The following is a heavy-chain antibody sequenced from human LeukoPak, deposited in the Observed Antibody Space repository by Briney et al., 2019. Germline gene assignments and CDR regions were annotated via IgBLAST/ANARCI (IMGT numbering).Heavy chain of an antibody. V-gene: IGHV1-69*04. D-gene: IGHD6-19*01. Sequence: GASVKVSCKASGGTFSSYAISWVRQAPGQGLEWMGRIIPILGIANYAQKFQGRVTITADKSTSTAYMELSSLRSDDTAVYYCARLPKDPDREQWLTDAFDIWGQGTMVTVSS. J-gene: IGHJ3*02. CDR2: IIPILGIA. CDR3: ARLPKDPDREQWLTDAFDI. CDR1: GGTFSSYA.